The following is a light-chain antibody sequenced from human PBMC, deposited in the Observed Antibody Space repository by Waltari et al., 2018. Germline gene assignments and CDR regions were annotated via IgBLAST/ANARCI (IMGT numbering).Light chain of an antibody. CDR1: QTISYSSNNKNY. J-gene: IGKJ3*01. CDR3: MQALQTPFT. CDR2: WAA. V-gene: IGKV4-1*01. Sequence: DIVMTQSPDSLAVSLGERATINCKSSQTISYSSNNKNYLAWYQKKPGQPPRLLISWAASRESGVPDRFSGSGSGTDFTLKISRVEAEDVGVYYCMQALQTPFTFGPGTKVDIK.